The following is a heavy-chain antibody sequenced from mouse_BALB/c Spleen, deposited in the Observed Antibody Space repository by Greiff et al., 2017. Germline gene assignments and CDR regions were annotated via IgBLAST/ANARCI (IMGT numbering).Heavy chain of an antibody. V-gene: IGHV1S137*01. CDR1: GYTFTDYA. D-gene: IGHD3-1*01. J-gene: IGHJ4*01. CDR3: ARHSSGYDAMDY. CDR2: ISTYYGNT. Sequence: QVQLQQPGAELVKPGASVKLSCKASGYTFTDYAMHWVKQSHAKSLEWIGVISTYYGNTNYNQKFKGKATMTVDKSSSTAYMELARLTSEDSAIYYCARHSSGYDAMDYWGQGTSVTVSS.